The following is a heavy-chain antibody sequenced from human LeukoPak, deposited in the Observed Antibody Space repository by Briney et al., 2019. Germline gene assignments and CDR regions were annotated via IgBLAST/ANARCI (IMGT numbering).Heavy chain of an antibody. Sequence: GRSLRLSCAASGFTFDDHAMYWVRQAPGKGLEWVSGINWDGSRIGYADAVKGRFTISRDSAKNSLYLQMNSLGTEGTALYYCARASYYYDTSGLGAFDIWGQGTLVTVSS. CDR1: GFTFDDHA. V-gene: IGHV3-9*01. CDR2: INWDGSRI. D-gene: IGHD3-22*01. J-gene: IGHJ3*02. CDR3: ARASYYYDTSGLGAFDI.